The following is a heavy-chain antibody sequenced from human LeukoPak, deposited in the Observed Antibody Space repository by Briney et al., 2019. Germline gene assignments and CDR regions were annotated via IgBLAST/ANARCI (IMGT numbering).Heavy chain of an antibody. V-gene: IGHV3-30*18. CDR2: ISYDGSNK. J-gene: IGHJ4*02. CDR3: AKDEGQQQLEYYFDY. D-gene: IGHD6-13*01. Sequence: GGSLRLSCAASGFTFSSYGMHWVRQAPGKGLEWVAVISYDGSNKYYADSVKGRFTISRDNSKNTLYLQMNSLRPEATAVYYCAKDEGQQQLEYYFDYWGQGTLVTVSS. CDR1: GFTFSSYG.